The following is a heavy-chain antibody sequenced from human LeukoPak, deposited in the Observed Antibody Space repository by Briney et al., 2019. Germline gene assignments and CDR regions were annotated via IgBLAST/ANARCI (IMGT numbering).Heavy chain of an antibody. D-gene: IGHD3-10*01. J-gene: IGHJ5*02. CDR1: GFGFNNYA. V-gene: IGHV3-74*01. CDR3: ARAVTYFYGSVTYDWFDP. CDR2: IKSDGST. Sequence: GGSLRLSCAASGFGFNNYALTWVRQAAGKGLVWVSRIKSDGSTIYADSVKGRFTISRDNAKNTVYLQMNSLGAEDTAMYYCARAVTYFYGSVTYDWFDPWGQGTLVTVSS.